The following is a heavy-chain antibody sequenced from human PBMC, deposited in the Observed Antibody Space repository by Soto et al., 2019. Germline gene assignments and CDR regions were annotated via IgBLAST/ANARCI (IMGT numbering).Heavy chain of an antibody. D-gene: IGHD6-19*01. CDR3: ATGYSSLGWFDP. V-gene: IGHV1-24*01. CDR2: FDPEDGET. CDR1: GYTLTELS. Sequence: GASVKVSCKVSGYTLTELSMHWVRQAPGKGLEWMGGFDPEDGETIYAQKFQGRVTMTEDTSTDTAYMELSSLRSEDTAVYYCATGYSSLGWFDPWGQGTLVTVPS. J-gene: IGHJ5*02.